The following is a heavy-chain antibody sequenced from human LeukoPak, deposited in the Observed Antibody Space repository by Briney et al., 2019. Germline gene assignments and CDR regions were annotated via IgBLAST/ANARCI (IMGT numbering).Heavy chain of an antibody. J-gene: IGHJ6*02. Sequence: PGGSLRLSCLASGFSFNSYPMNWVREAPGKGLEWVSTISPVSSYTWYAESVKGRFTISRDNPKNSLYLQMDSLRAEDTAVYYCVRDVSRRIGMDVWGQGTTVTVSS. D-gene: IGHD2/OR15-2a*01. V-gene: IGHV3-21*01. CDR2: ISPVSSYT. CDR3: VRDVSRRIGMDV. CDR1: GFSFNSYP.